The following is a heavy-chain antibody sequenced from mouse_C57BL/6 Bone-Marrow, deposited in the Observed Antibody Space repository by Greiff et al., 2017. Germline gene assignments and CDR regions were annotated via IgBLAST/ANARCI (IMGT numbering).Heavy chain of an antibody. D-gene: IGHD1-1*01. CDR2: IYPRSGNT. J-gene: IGHJ1*03. CDR1: GYTFTSYG. V-gene: IGHV1-81*01. CDR3: AREGDYYGSLWYFDG. Sequence: VQLQQSGAELARPGASVKLSCKASGYTFTSYGISWVKQRTGQGLEWIGEIYPRSGNTYYNEKFKGKATLTADKSSSTAYMELRSLTSEDSEVYFGAREGDYYGSLWYFDGWGTGTTVTVSS.